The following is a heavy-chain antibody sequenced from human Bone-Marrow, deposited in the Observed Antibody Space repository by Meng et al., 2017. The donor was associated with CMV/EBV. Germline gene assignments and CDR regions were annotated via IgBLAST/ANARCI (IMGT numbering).Heavy chain of an antibody. V-gene: IGHV3-21*01. D-gene: IGHD1-14*01. CDR3: ARGNRDAFDI. CDR2: ISSSSSYI. J-gene: IGHJ3*02. CDR1: GFTFSTYW. Sequence: GESLKISCAASGFTFSTYWMSWVRQGPGKGLEWVSSISSSSSYIYYADSVKGRFTISRDNAKNSLYLQMNSLRAEDTAVYYCARGNRDAFDIWGQGTMVTVSS.